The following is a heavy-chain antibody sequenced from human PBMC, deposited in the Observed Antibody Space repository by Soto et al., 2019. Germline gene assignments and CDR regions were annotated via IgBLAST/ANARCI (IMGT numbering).Heavy chain of an antibody. CDR3: ARPNTPGSSGSGENYYYYGMDV. Sequence: PGESLKISCNGSGYIFTSYWISWGRQMPGKGLEWMGRIDPSDSYTNYSPSFQGHVTISADKSISTAYLQWSSLKASDTAMYYCARPNTPGSSGSGENYYYYGMDVWGQGTTVTVSS. J-gene: IGHJ6*02. CDR1: GYIFTSYW. CDR2: IDPSDSYT. V-gene: IGHV5-10-1*01. D-gene: IGHD6-19*01.